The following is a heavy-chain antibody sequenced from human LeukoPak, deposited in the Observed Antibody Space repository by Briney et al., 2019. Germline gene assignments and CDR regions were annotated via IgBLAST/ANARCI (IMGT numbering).Heavy chain of an antibody. V-gene: IGHV1-18*01. CDR1: GYTFTSYG. CDR3: ARDDDYVWGSYKSYSAVACDY. J-gene: IGHJ4*02. D-gene: IGHD3-16*01. CDR2: ISAYNGNT. Sequence: ASVKVSCKASGYTFTSYGIGWVRQAPGQGLEWMGWISAYNGNTNYAQKLQGRVTMTTDTSTSTAYMELRSLRSDDTAVYYCARDDDYVWGSYKSYSAVACDYWGQGTLVTVSS.